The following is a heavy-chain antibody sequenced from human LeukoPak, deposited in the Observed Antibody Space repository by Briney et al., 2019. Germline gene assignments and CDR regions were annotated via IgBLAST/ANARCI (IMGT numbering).Heavy chain of an antibody. V-gene: IGHV3-33*01. CDR1: GFSFSSYA. CDR3: ARAGTNWYPPANYGMDV. CDR2: IWYDGSNK. D-gene: IGHD6-13*01. Sequence: GGSLRLSCAAPGFSFSSYAMHLVRQAPGKGLEWVALIWYDGSNKYYADSVKGRFTISRDNSKNPLYLQMNSLRVEETVVYYCARAGTNWYPPANYGMDVWGQGTTVTVSS. J-gene: IGHJ6*02.